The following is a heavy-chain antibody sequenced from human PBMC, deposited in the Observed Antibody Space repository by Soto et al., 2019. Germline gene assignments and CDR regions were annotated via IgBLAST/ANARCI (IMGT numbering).Heavy chain of an antibody. CDR1: GGTSSSYV. V-gene: IGHV1-69*13. CDR3: ASSWDYPNLFDS. D-gene: IGHD1-7*01. J-gene: IGHJ5*01. Sequence: GASVKVSCKASGGTSSSYVISWVRQAPGQGLEWMGGIIPIFGTPIYAQKFQGRVTITADDSTSTAYMELSSLRSEDTAVYYCASSWDYPNLFDSWGQGTLVTVSA. CDR2: IIPIFGTP.